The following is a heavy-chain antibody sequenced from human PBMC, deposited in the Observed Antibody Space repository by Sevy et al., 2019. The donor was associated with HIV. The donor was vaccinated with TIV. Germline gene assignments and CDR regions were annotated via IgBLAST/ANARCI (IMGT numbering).Heavy chain of an antibody. CDR2: LDPEDGER. D-gene: IGHD3-22*01. CDR3: ATTKDYYESSGCPFDY. Sequence: ASVKVSCKVSGYSLTGLSMHWVRQAPGKGLEWVGSLDPEDGERIYAQKLEGRVTMTEDTSADTAYRELNSLRFEETAVYYCATTKDYYESSGCPFDYWGQGTLVTVSS. J-gene: IGHJ4*02. CDR1: GYSLTGLS. V-gene: IGHV1-24*01.